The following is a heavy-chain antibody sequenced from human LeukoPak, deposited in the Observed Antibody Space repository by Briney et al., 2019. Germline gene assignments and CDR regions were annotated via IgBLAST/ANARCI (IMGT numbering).Heavy chain of an antibody. CDR2: IYYSGST. V-gene: IGHV4-39*01. D-gene: IGHD1-26*01. CDR3: AGGSDSGRYSLDY. CDR1: GGSISSSSYY. J-gene: IGHJ4*02. Sequence: PSETLSLTCTVSGGSISSSSYYWGWIRQPPGKGLEWIGSIYYSGSTYYNPSLKSRVAISVDTSKNQFSLKLSSVTAADTAVYYCAGGSDSGRYSLDYWGQGTLVTVSS.